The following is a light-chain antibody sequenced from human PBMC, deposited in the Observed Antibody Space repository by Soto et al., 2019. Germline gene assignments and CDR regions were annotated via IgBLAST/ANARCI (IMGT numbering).Light chain of an antibody. CDR1: SGHSSYI. CDR3: ETWDSKGV. Sequence: QPVLTQSSSASASLGSSVKLTCTLSSGHSSYIIAWHQQQPGKAPRYLMKLEGSGSYNKGSGVPDRFSGSSSGADRYLTISKRQSEDEADYYCETWDSKGVFGGGTKVTVL. CDR2: LEGSGSY. V-gene: IGLV4-60*03. J-gene: IGLJ3*02.